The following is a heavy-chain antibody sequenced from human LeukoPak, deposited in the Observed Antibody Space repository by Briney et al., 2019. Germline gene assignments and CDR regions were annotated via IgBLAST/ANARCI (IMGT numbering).Heavy chain of an antibody. D-gene: IGHD3-10*01. CDR1: GFTFGDYA. CDR2: IRSKAYGGTT. V-gene: IGHV3-49*04. J-gene: IGHJ5*02. Sequence: PGGSLRLSCTASGFTFGDYAMSWVRQAPGKGLEWVGFIRSKAYGGTTEYAASVKGRFTISRDDSKSIAYLQMNSLKTEDTAVYYCTRDSDSLLLWFGEQWSFWFDPWGQGTLVTVSS. CDR3: TRDSDSLLLWFGEQWSFWFDP.